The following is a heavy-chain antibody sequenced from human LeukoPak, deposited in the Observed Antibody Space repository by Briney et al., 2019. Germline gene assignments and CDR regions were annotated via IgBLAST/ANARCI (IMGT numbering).Heavy chain of an antibody. Sequence: SETLSLTCTVSGGSISSGGYYWSWLRQHPGKGLEWIGYIYYSGSTYYNPSLKSRVTISVDTSKNQFSLKLSSVTAADTAVYYCARFVAYYYYYGMDVWGQGTTVTVSS. V-gene: IGHV4-31*03. CDR3: ARFVAYYYYYGMDV. CDR2: IYYSGST. CDR1: GGSISSGGYY. J-gene: IGHJ6*02. D-gene: IGHD2-21*01.